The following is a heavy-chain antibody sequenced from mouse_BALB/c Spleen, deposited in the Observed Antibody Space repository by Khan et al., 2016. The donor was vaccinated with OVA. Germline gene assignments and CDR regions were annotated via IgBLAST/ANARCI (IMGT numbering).Heavy chain of an antibody. V-gene: IGHV2-6-7*01. CDR3: ARELRRGGFAY. Sequence: VQLQESGPGLVAPSQSLSITCTVSGFSLTGYGVNWVRQPPGKGLEWLGMLWGDGSTDYNPALKSRLSISKDNSKSQVFLKMNSLQTDDTARYYCARELRRGGFAYWGQGTLVTVSA. J-gene: IGHJ3*01. CDR1: GFSLTGYG. D-gene: IGHD1-2*01. CDR2: LWGDGST.